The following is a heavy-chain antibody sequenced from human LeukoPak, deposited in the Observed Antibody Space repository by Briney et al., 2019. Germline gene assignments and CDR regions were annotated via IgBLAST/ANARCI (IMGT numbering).Heavy chain of an antibody. CDR2: ISYAGST. J-gene: IGHJ4*02. CDR3: ARLLMTNIVLF. D-gene: IGHD2/OR15-2a*01. Sequence: SETLSLTCAVSGDSVSRNGFYWGWVRQSPGMGLEWVGSISYAGSTYYNPYLRSRITLSSAASKNQFSLRLTSVTAADTGIYYCARLLMTNIVLFWGRGTPFAVSS. V-gene: IGHV4-39*01. CDR1: GDSVSRNGFY.